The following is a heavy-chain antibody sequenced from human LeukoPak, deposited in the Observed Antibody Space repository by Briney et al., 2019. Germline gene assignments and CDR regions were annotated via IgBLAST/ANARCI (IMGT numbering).Heavy chain of an antibody. CDR3: ARDTRSYDTSGYYYFDY. V-gene: IGHV4-59*01. CDR1: GASTTSYY. Sequence: SETLSLTCSVSGASTTSYYWNWIRQASGKGLEWIGYIYSDGTTSYSPSLRSRVTISIDTSRNQFSLKLSSVTAADAAVYYCARDTRSYDTSGYYYFDYWGQGALVTVSS. J-gene: IGHJ4*02. D-gene: IGHD3-22*01. CDR2: IYSDGTT.